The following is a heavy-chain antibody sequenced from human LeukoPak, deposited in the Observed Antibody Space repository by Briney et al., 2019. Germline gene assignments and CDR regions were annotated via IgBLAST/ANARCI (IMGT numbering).Heavy chain of an antibody. CDR1: GYSFTSYW. J-gene: IGHJ4*02. D-gene: IGHD6-19*01. CDR2: IYPSDSDT. V-gene: IGHV5-51*01. CDR3: ARLAVVGTLVFDY. Sequence: GKSLKISCKGSGYSFTSYWIGWVRQMPGKGLEWMGIIYPSDSDTRYSPSFQGQVTISADKSISTAYLQWSSLKASDTAMHYCARLAVVGTLVFDYWGQGTLVTVSS.